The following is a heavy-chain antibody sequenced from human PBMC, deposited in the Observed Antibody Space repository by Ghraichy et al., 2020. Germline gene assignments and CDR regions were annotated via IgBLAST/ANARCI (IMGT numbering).Heavy chain of an antibody. CDR3: ARAEGRLSSSWYDY. CDR1: GFTFSSYA. D-gene: IGHD6-13*01. Sequence: GGSLRLSCAASGFTFSSYAMHWVRQAPGKGLEWVAVISYDGSNKYYADSVKGRFTISRDNSKNTLYLQMNSLRAEDTAVYYCARAEGRLSSSWYDYWGQGTLVTVSS. V-gene: IGHV3-30*04. J-gene: IGHJ4*02. CDR2: ISYDGSNK.